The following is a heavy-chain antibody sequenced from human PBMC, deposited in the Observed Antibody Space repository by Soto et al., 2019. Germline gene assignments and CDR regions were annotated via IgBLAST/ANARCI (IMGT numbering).Heavy chain of an antibody. D-gene: IGHD3-9*01. V-gene: IGHV3-30*18. CDR2: ISYDGSNK. CDR3: AKTDAYDILTGQYYYYYGMDV. J-gene: IGHJ6*02. Sequence: QVQLVESGGGVVQPGRSLRLSCAASGFTFSSYGMHWVRQAPGKGLEWVAVISYDGSNKYYADSVKGRFTISRDNSKNTRYLQMNSRRAEDTAVYYCAKTDAYDILTGQYYYYYGMDVWGQGTTVTVSS. CDR1: GFTFSSYG.